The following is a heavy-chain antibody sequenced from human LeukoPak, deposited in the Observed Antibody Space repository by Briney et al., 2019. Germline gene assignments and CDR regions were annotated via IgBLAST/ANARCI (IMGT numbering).Heavy chain of an antibody. CDR2: ISWNGDNT. CDR1: GFTFNDYT. J-gene: IGHJ4*01. CDR3: VKGSRLRRLDY. V-gene: IGHV3-43*01. Sequence: GGSLRLSCAASGFTFNDYTMHWVRQAPGKGLEWVSLISWNGDNTYYADSVRGRFTISRDNSKDSLYLQMKSLTTDDTAFYYCVKGSRLRRLDYWGQGTLVTVSS. D-gene: IGHD4-17*01.